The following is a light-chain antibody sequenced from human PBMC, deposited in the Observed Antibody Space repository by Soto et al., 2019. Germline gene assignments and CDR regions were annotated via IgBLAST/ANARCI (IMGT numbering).Light chain of an antibody. J-gene: IGKJ1*01. V-gene: IGKV4-1*01. CDR3: QQYYSIPRT. Sequence: DIVMTQSPDSLALSLGETATINCKSSQSVLYISNNKNYLAWYQQKPGQPPKLLIYWASTRESGVPDRFSGSGSGTDFTLTISSLQAEDVAVYYCQQYYSIPRTFGRGTKVEIK. CDR1: QSVLYISNNKNY. CDR2: WAS.